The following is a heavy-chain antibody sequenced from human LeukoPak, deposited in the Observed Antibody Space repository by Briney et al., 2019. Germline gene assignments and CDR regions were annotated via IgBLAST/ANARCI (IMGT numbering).Heavy chain of an antibody. Sequence: ASVKVSCKASGYTFTSYGISWVRQAPGQGLEWMGWISAYNGNTSYAQKLQGRVTMTTDTSTSTAYMELRSLRSDDTAVYYCARDEDILTGYVSEDYWGQGTLVTVSS. J-gene: IGHJ4*02. D-gene: IGHD3-9*01. CDR1: GYTFTSYG. CDR3: ARDEDILTGYVSEDY. V-gene: IGHV1-18*01. CDR2: ISAYNGNT.